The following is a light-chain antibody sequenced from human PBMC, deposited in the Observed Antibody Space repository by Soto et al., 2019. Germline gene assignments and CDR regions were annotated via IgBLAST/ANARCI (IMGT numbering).Light chain of an antibody. CDR2: AAS. CDR1: QSVSSF. Sequence: EIVLAQSPATLALSRGERSTLSCMASQSVSSFFACYHQKPGQAPRLLIYAASTTATGLPARFSASGSGTDFPLTISDVQPEDFALYYCHQRQSWPRTFGQGTKVDIK. CDR3: HQRQSWPRT. J-gene: IGKJ1*01. V-gene: IGKV3-11*01.